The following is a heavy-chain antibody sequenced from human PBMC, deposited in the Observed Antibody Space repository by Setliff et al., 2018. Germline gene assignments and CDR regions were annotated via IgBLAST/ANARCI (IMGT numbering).Heavy chain of an antibody. Sequence: LRLSCAVSGFIFDNHGINWVRQATGKGLEGLEWVAGIKDSGGSAYYADSVKGRFTISRDNSENTLYLQMNSLRAEDTAVYYCARDREVVGSTRGTYYHYYHMDVWGKGTTVTVSS. CDR2: IKDSGGSA. J-gene: IGHJ6*03. D-gene: IGHD1-26*01. CDR1: GFIFDNHG. CDR3: ARDREVVGSTRGTYYHYYHMDV. V-gene: IGHV3-23*01.